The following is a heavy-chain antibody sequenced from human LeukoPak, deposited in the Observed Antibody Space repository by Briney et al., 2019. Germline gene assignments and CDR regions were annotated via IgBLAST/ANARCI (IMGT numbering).Heavy chain of an antibody. CDR3: ARVRQLLGIFYYYYYMDV. D-gene: IGHD3-9*01. V-gene: IGHV4-34*01. J-gene: IGHJ6*03. Sequence: SETLSLTCAVYGGSFSGYYWSWIRQPPGKGLEWIGEINHSGSTNYNPSLKSRVTISVDTSKNQFSLKLSSVTAADTAVYYCARVRQLLGIFYYYYYMDVWGKGTTVTVSS. CDR2: INHSGST. CDR1: GGSFSGYY.